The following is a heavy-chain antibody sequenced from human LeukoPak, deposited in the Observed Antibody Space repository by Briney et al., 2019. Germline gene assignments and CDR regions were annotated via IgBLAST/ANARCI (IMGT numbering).Heavy chain of an antibody. CDR1: GGSMDKYY. D-gene: IGHD5-24*01. CDR3: ARDRREHYYYYYMDV. CDR2: IYYSGST. V-gene: IGHV4-59*01. Sequence: PSETLSLTCTVSGGSMDKYYWNWIRQPPGKGPEWIGHIYYSGSTNYNPSLKSRVTISIDTSESQFSLRLTSVTAADTAVYYCARDRREHYYYYYMDVWGKGTTVTVSS. J-gene: IGHJ6*03.